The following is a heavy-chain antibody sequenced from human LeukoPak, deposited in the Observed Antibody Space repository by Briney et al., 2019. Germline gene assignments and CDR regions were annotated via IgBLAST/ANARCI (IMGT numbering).Heavy chain of an antibody. Sequence: ASVKVSCKASGYTFTSYGISWVRQAPGQGLEWVGWISAYNGNTNYAQKLQGRVIMTTDTSTSTAYMELRSLRSDDTAVYYCARDLSDYYDSSGLIDDYWGQGTLVTVSS. CDR2: ISAYNGNT. D-gene: IGHD3-22*01. J-gene: IGHJ4*02. CDR1: GYTFTSYG. V-gene: IGHV1-18*01. CDR3: ARDLSDYYDSSGLIDDY.